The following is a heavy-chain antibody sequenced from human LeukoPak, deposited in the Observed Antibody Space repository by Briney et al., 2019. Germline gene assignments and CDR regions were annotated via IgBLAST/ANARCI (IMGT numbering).Heavy chain of an antibody. D-gene: IGHD1-20*01. CDR3: ARLGYNWND. Sequence: PSETLSLTCADYGGSFSGYYWSWIRQPPGKGLEWIGEINHSGSTNYNPSLKSRVTISVDTSKNQFSLKLSSVTAADTAVYYCARLGYNWNDWGQGTLVTVSP. J-gene: IGHJ4*02. V-gene: IGHV4-34*01. CDR2: INHSGST. CDR1: GGSFSGYY.